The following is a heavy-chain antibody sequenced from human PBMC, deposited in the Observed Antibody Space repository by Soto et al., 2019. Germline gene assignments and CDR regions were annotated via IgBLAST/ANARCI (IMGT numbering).Heavy chain of an antibody. V-gene: IGHV1-69*06. J-gene: IGHJ4*02. Sequence: QVQLVQSGAEVKQPGSSVKVSCKASGGTFSSYAISWVRQAPGQGLEWMGGIIPIFGTANYAQKFQGRVTITADKPTSTAYMELSSRKSEDTAVYYCASSYSLGFDYWGQGTLVTVSS. D-gene: IGHD2-15*01. CDR2: IIPIFGTA. CDR1: GGTFSSYA. CDR3: ASSYSLGFDY.